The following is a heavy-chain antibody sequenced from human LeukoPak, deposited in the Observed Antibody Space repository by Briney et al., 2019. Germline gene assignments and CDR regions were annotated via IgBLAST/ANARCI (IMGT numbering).Heavy chain of an antibody. Sequence: GGSLRLSCAASGFTFSSYGMHWVRQAPGKGLEWVAVISYDGSNKYYADSVKGRFTISRDNSKNTLCLQMNSLRAEDTAVYYCAKDQGSGSYHYYDYWGQGTLVTVSS. D-gene: IGHD3-10*01. J-gene: IGHJ4*02. CDR1: GFTFSSYG. CDR2: ISYDGSNK. V-gene: IGHV3-30*18. CDR3: AKDQGSGSYHYYDY.